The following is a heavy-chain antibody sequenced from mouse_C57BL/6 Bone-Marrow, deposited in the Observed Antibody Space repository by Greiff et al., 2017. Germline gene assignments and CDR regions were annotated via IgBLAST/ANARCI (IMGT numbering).Heavy chain of an antibody. D-gene: IGHD1-1*01. CDR3: ARYSITTVVPYWYFDV. V-gene: IGHV7-3*01. Sequence: EVKLMESGGGLVQPGGSLSLSCAASGFTFTDYYMSWVRQPPGKALEWLGFIRNKANGYTTEYSASVKGRFTISRDNSQSILYLQMNALRAEDSATYYCARYSITTVVPYWYFDVWGTGTTVTVSS. J-gene: IGHJ1*03. CDR1: GFTFTDYY. CDR2: IRNKANGYTT.